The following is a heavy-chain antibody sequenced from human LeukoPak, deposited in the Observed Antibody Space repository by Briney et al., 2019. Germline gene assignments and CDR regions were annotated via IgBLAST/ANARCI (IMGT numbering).Heavy chain of an antibody. CDR2: IYYSGST. J-gene: IGHJ3*02. Sequence: SETLSLTCTVSGGSISSYYWSWIRQPPGKGPEWIGYIYYSGSTNYNPSLKSRVTISVDTSKNQFSLKLSSVTAADTAVYYCARDRNGFNGGAFDIWGQGTMVTVSS. CDR1: GGSISSYY. CDR3: ARDRNGFNGGAFDI. V-gene: IGHV4-59*01. D-gene: IGHD5-24*01.